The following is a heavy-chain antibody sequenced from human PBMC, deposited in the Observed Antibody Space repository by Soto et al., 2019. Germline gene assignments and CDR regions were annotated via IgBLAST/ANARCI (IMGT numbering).Heavy chain of an antibody. Sequence: QVQLVQSGAEVKKPGASVKVSCKASGYTFTSYGISWVRQAPGQGLEWMGGISAYNGNTNHAQKLQGRVTMTTDTSTSTAYMELRSLRSDDTAVYYCARIPHWIQLWPNFDYWGQGTLVTESS. CDR2: ISAYNGNT. J-gene: IGHJ4*02. CDR1: GYTFTSYG. D-gene: IGHD5-18*01. CDR3: ARIPHWIQLWPNFDY. V-gene: IGHV1-18*01.